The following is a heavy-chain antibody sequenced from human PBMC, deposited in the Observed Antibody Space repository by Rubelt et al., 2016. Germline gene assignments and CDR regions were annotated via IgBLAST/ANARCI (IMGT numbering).Heavy chain of an antibody. V-gene: IGHV1-2*02. J-gene: IGHJ6*02. CDR1: GYTFTDYY. Sequence: QVQLVQSGAEVQKPGASVKVSCKASGYTFTDYYPHWVRQAPGQGLAWMGWINHKHGGTNSAEKLQGRVTLTRDTSTSTAYMELNSLRSDDTAVYYCATADSTLDVWGQGTTVTVSS. CDR3: ATADSTLDV. CDR2: INHKHGGT.